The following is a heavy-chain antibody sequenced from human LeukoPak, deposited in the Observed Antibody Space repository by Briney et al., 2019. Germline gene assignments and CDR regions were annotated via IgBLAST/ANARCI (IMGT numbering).Heavy chain of an antibody. V-gene: IGHV4-30-4*08. Sequence: SETLSLTCSVSGGSIRNYYWSWIRQPPGKGLEWIGYIYYSGSTYYNPSLKSRVTISVDTSKNQFSLKLSSVTAADTAVYYCARAAITMVRGVIIYNWFDPWGQGTLVTVSS. CDR2: IYYSGST. J-gene: IGHJ5*02. CDR1: GGSIRNYY. D-gene: IGHD3-10*01. CDR3: ARAAITMVRGVIIYNWFDP.